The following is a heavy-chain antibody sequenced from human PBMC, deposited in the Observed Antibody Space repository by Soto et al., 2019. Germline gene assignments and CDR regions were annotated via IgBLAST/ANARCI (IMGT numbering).Heavy chain of an antibody. D-gene: IGHD2-15*01. CDR1: GFTFSSYS. CDR3: ARDHRYCSGSSCRHYYYYYGMDV. J-gene: IGHJ6*02. V-gene: IGHV3-21*01. Sequence: XVSLRLSFAASGFTFSSYSMNWVRQAPGRGLEWVAAISGTSDYIYYADSVKGRFTISRDNAKTSLYIQMNSLRAEDTAVYYCARDHRYCSGSSCRHYYYYYGMDVWGQGTTVTVSS. CDR2: ISGTSDYI.